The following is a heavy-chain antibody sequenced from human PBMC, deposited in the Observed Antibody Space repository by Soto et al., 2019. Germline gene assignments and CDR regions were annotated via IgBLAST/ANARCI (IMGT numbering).Heavy chain of an antibody. CDR1: GASINSGGYY. CDR2: IYFSGST. D-gene: IGHD1-26*01. J-gene: IGHJ4*02. Sequence: QVQLQESGPGLVKPSQTLSLTCTVSGASINSGGYYWSWIRQLPGKGLEWIGYIYFSGSTYYNPSLGSRITISRDTSQNQFSLQLSSVTAADTAVYYCASGKAWEVLLAYWGQGTLATVSS. CDR3: ASGKAWEVLLAY. V-gene: IGHV4-31*03.